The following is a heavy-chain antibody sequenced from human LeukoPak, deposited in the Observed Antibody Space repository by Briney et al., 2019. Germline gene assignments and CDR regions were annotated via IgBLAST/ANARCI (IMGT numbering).Heavy chain of an antibody. V-gene: IGHV4-4*07. D-gene: IGHD6-19*01. CDR1: GGSISSYY. J-gene: IGHJ4*02. CDR2: IYTSGST. Sequence: SETLPLTCTASGGSISSYYLSWIRQPAGKGLEWIGRIYTSGSTNYKPSLTNGPTISVDKSKTEFVLKVGAVTAAATAVYYCARDNAVAGIFDYWGQGTLVTVSS. CDR3: ARDNAVAGIFDY.